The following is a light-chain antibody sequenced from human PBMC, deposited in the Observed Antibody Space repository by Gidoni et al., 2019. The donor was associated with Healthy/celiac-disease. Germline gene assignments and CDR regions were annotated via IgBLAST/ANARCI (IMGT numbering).Light chain of an antibody. V-gene: IGLV2-14*01. J-gene: IGLJ3*02. CDR3: SSYTSSSTLV. Sequence: QSALTQPASVSGAPGQSITISCTGTSSDVGGYNYVSWYQQHPGNAPKLMIYEVSNRPSGVSTRFSCSKSGTTASLTISGLQAADDADYYCSSYTSSSTLVFGGGTKLTVL. CDR1: SSDVGGYNY. CDR2: EVS.